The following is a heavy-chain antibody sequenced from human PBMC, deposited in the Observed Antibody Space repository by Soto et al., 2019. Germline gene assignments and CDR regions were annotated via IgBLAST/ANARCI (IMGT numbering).Heavy chain of an antibody. CDR3: SIDQSTVSHGMVF. Sequence: GGSLRLSCAASGFTFSSYGMHWVRQAPGKGLEWVAVIWYDGSNKYYADSVKGRFTISRDNSKNTLYLQMDNLRDEDTGVYYCSIDQSTVSHGMVFWCPGTTVTVSS. D-gene: IGHD4-4*01. CDR1: GFTFSSYG. J-gene: IGHJ6*02. CDR2: IWYDGSNK. V-gene: IGHV3-33*01.